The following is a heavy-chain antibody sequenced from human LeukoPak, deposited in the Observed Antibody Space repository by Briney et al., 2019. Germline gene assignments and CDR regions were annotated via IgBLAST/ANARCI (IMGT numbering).Heavy chain of an antibody. CDR1: GGSLSSYY. CDR2: IYSSGSS. J-gene: IGHJ3*02. Sequence: PSETLSLTCTVSGGSLSSYYWSWIRQPPGKGLEWIGYIYSSGSSNYPPSLKSRVTISVDTSKNQFSLKLNAVTAADTAVYYCARGNYYDSRTYYRAFDIWGLGTMVSVSS. V-gene: IGHV4-59*01. CDR3: ARGNYYDSRTYYRAFDI. D-gene: IGHD3-22*01.